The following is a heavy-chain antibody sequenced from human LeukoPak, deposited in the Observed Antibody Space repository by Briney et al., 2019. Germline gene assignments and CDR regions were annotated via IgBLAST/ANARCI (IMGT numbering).Heavy chain of an antibody. CDR1: GGSISSYY. V-gene: IGHV4-59*01. Sequence: SETLSLTCTVSGGSISSYYWSWIRQPPGKGLEWIGFIYYSGSTTYNPSLKSRVTISEDTSKNQFSLKLSSVTAADTAVYYCARSNRNLGYCGSTGCAIDYWGQGTLVTVSS. CDR3: ARSNRNLGYCGSTGCAIDY. J-gene: IGHJ4*02. CDR2: IYYSGST. D-gene: IGHD2-2*01.